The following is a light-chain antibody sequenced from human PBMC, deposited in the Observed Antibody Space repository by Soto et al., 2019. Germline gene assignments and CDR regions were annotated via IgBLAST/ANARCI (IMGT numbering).Light chain of an antibody. CDR1: QSVSSSH. CDR3: QQYGKT. Sequence: EIVLTQSPGTLSLSPGERATLSCRASQSVSSSHLAWYQQKPGQAPRLLIYGASSRATGIPDRFSGSGSGTDFTLTISRLEPEDFAVYYCQQYGKTFGQGTKVE. J-gene: IGKJ1*01. CDR2: GAS. V-gene: IGKV3-20*01.